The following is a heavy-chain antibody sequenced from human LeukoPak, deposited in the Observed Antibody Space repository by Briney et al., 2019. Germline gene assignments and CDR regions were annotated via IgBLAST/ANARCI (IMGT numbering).Heavy chain of an antibody. CDR2: ISGSGGST. Sequence: GGSLRLSCAASGFTFSSYAMSWVRQAPGKGLEWVSAISGSGGSTYYADSVKGRFTISRDNSKSTLYLQMNSLSAEDTAVYYCAREVSGSSYFDYWGQGTQVTVSS. J-gene: IGHJ4*02. V-gene: IGHV3-23*01. D-gene: IGHD1-26*01. CDR3: AREVSGSSYFDY. CDR1: GFTFSSYA.